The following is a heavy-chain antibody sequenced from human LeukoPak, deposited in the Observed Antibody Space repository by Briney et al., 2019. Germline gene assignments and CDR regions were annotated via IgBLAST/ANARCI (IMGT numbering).Heavy chain of an antibody. Sequence: SETLSLTCTVSGGSISSYYWSWIRQPPGKGLEWIGYIYYSGSTNYNPSLKSRVTISVDTSKNQFSLKLSSVTAADTAVYYCARDENFGAFDIWGQGTMVTVSS. CDR3: ARDENFGAFDI. J-gene: IGHJ3*02. CDR1: GGSISSYY. V-gene: IGHV4-59*12. CDR2: IYYSGST. D-gene: IGHD2/OR15-2a*01.